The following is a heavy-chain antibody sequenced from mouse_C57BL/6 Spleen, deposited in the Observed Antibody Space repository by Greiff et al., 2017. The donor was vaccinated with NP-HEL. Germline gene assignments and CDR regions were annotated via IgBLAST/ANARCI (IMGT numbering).Heavy chain of an antibody. V-gene: IGHV1-18*01. J-gene: IGHJ3*01. D-gene: IGHD2-2*01. CDR3: ARGYGYDVGFAY. CDR1: GYTFTDYN. Sequence: VQLQQSGPELVKPGASVQIPCKASGYTFTDYNMDWVKQSHGKSLEWIGDINPNNGGTIYNQKFKGKATLTVDKSSSTAYMELRSLTSEDTAVYYCARGYGYDVGFAYWGQGTLVTVSA. CDR2: INPNNGGT.